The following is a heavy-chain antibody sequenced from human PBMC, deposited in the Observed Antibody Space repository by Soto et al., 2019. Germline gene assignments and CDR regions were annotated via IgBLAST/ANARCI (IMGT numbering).Heavy chain of an antibody. D-gene: IGHD6-13*01. CDR3: TRVSSSWFHFDY. CDR2: ISSSSNYI. V-gene: IGHV3-21*01. J-gene: IGHJ4*02. CDR1: GFTFSSYS. Sequence: WGSLRLSCAASGFTFSSYSMNWVRQAPGKGLEWVSYISSSSNYIYYVDSMKGRFTISRDNAKNSLYLQMNSLRAEETAVYYCTRVSSSWFHFDYWGQGTLVTVSS.